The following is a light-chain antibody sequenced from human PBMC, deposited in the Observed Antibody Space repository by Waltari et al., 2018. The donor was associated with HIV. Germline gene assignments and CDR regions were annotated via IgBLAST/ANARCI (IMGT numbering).Light chain of an antibody. Sequence: QSALTQPASVSGSPGQSITISCTGTSRDVGGYNYVSWYQHHPGKAPKLMIYDVSNRPAGVSMRFSGSKSGNTASLTISGLQAEDEADYYCNSYTTSSTLHVVFGGGTKLTVL. CDR1: SRDVGGYNY. J-gene: IGLJ2*01. V-gene: IGLV2-14*03. CDR3: NSYTTSSTLHVV. CDR2: DVS.